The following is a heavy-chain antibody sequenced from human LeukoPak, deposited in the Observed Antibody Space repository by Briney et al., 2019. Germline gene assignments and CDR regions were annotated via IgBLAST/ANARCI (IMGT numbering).Heavy chain of an antibody. V-gene: IGHV4-59*13. CDR3: ARGSGTTYRPSDY. CDR1: GGSIISYY. CDR2: IYYSGST. Sequence: SETLSLTCTVSGGSIISYYWSWIRQLPGKGLEYIGYIYYSGSTNYNPSLKSRVTISVDTSKNQFSLNLRSVTAADTAVYYCARGSGTTYRPSDYWGQGILVTVSS. D-gene: IGHD3-10*01. J-gene: IGHJ4*02.